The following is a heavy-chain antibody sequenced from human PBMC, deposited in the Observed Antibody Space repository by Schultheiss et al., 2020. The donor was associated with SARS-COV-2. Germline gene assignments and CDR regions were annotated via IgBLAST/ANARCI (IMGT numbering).Heavy chain of an antibody. CDR2: IYYSGST. J-gene: IGHJ6*02. Sequence: SETLSLTCTVSGGSISNYYWSWIRQPPGKGLEWIGYIYYSGSTYYNPSLKSRVTISVDTSKNQFSLKLSSVTAADTAVYYCARVSGDGGKNPVGPYYYYGMDVWGQGTTVTVSS. CDR3: ARVSGDGGKNPVGPYYYYGMDV. CDR1: GGSISNYY. V-gene: IGHV4-59*08. D-gene: IGHD4-23*01.